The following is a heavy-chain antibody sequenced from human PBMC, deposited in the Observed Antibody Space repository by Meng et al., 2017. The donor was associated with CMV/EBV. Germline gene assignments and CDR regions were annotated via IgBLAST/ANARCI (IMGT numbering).Heavy chain of an antibody. CDR3: ARGSLSVSAVDY. Sequence: SETLSLTCAVHGGSFSGYYWSWIRQPPGKGLEWIGEINHSGSTNYNPSLKSRVTISVDTSKNQFSLKLSSVTAADTAVYYCARGSLSVSAVDYWGQGTLVTVSS. V-gene: IGHV4-34*01. CDR2: INHSGST. CDR1: GGSFSGYY. J-gene: IGHJ4*02. D-gene: IGHD6-19*01.